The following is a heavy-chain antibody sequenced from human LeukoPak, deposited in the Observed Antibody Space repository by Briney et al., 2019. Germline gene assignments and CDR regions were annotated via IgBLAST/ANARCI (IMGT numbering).Heavy chain of an antibody. J-gene: IGHJ4*02. D-gene: IGHD2-21*01. V-gene: IGHV3-23*01. CDR2: ISGSGGST. Sequence: GGSLRLSCAASGFTFSSYAMSWVRQAPGKGLEWVSAISGSGGSTYYADSVKGRFTISRDNSKNTLYLQMNSLRAEDTAVYYCANPDCYLPYNFDHRGQGTLVTVSS. CDR1: GFTFSSYA. CDR3: ANPDCYLPYNFDH.